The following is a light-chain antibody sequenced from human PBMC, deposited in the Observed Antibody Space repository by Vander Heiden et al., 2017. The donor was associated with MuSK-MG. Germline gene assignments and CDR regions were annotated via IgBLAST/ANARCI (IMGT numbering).Light chain of an antibody. CDR1: QSVTSSY. CDR2: GAS. V-gene: IGKV3-20*01. J-gene: IGKJ1*01. Sequence: EIVLTQSPPALSLSPGERATLSCRASQSVTSSYLVWYQQKRGQAPRLLIYGASSRANGIPDRFSGSGCGTDFTLTSSSREHEDCAVYYGHQVNSSGAFGQGTKVEIK. CDR3: HQVNSSGA.